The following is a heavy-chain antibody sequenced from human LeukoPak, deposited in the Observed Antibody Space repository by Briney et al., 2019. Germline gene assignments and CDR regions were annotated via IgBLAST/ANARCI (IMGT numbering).Heavy chain of an antibody. CDR2: ISAYNGNT. CDR3: AITFGGVIVNSYFDY. Sequence: ASVKVSCKASGYTFTSYGISWVRQAPGQGLEWMGWISAYNGNTNYAQKLQGRVTMTTGTSTSTAYMELRSLRSDDTAVYYCAITFGGVIVNSYFDYWGQGTLVTVSS. D-gene: IGHD3-16*02. J-gene: IGHJ4*02. V-gene: IGHV1-18*01. CDR1: GYTFTSYG.